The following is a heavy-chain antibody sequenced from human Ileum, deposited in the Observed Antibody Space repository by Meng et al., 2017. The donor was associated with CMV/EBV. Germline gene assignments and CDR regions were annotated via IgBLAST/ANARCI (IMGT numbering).Heavy chain of an antibody. CDR1: GFTFSSYA. J-gene: IGHJ4*02. CDR3: TTDGGFY. CDR2: IKNKVGGGTP. Sequence: GESLKISCAASGFTFSSYAMHWVRQAPGKGLEWVGRIKNKVGGGTPDYAAPVKGRFTISKDDSKNTLYLQMNTLTTEDTALYYCTTDGGFYWGQGTLVTVSS. V-gene: IGHV3-15*01. D-gene: IGHD3-16*01.